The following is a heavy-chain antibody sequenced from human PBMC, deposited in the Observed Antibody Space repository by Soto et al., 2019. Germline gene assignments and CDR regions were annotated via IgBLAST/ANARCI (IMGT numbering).Heavy chain of an antibody. CDR1: GFTFGDYA. V-gene: IGHV3-49*04. CDR3: ARSFAGCSNTDCRYLDY. Sequence: PGGSLRLSCTGSGFTFGDYAVNWVRQAPGKGLEWVGFIRSEAYGGTPEYAASAKGIFSISRDDSKSIAYLQMNSLKTEDTAVYYCARSFAGCSNTDCRYLDYWGQGALVTVSS. J-gene: IGHJ4*02. D-gene: IGHD2-2*01. CDR2: IRSEAYGGTP.